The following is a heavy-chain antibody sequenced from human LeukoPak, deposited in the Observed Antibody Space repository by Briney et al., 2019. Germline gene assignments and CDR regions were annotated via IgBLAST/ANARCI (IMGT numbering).Heavy chain of an antibody. CDR2: IRSNAYRGTT. V-gene: IGHV3-49*04. D-gene: IGHD5-18*01. CDR1: GFTVGDHA. J-gene: IGHJ6*02. CDR3: SRGPIQLWVHNGMDV. Sequence: GASLRLSCTTSGFTVGDHAMSWVRQAPGKGLEWVGFIRSNAYRGTTEYAASVEGRFTISRDDSKSVVYLQMNSLKSEDTAVYYCSRGPIQLWVHNGMDVWGQGTTVTVSS.